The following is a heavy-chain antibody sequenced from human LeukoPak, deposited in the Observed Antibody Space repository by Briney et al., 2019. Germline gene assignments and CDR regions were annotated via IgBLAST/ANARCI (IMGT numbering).Heavy chain of an antibody. CDR1: GFTFSSYG. Sequence: SGGSLRLSCAASGFTFSSYGMHWVRQAPGKGLEWVAVISYDGSNKYYADSVKGRFTISRDNSKNTLYLQMNSLRAEDTAVYYCAKWGDGYNPESLGLRGDERPYYYYGMDVWGQGTTVTVSS. V-gene: IGHV3-30*18. D-gene: IGHD5-24*01. J-gene: IGHJ6*02. CDR3: AKWGDGYNPESLGLRGDERPYYYYGMDV. CDR2: ISYDGSNK.